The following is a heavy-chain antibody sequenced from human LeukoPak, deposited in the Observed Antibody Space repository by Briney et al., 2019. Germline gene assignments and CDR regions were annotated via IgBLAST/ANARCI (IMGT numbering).Heavy chain of an antibody. V-gene: IGHV3-23*01. CDR2: ISGSGGST. D-gene: IGHD3-10*01. CDR3: AKENYGSGSYYRYFDY. Sequence: GGTLRLSCAASGFTFSSYGMSWVRQAPGKGLEWVSAISGSGGSTYYADSVKGRFTISRDNSKNTLYLQMNSLRAEDTAVYYCAKENYGSGSYYRYFDYWGQGTLVTVSS. J-gene: IGHJ4*02. CDR1: GFTFSSYG.